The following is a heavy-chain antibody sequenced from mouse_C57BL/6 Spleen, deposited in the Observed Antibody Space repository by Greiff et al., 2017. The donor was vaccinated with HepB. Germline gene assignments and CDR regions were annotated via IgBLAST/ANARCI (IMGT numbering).Heavy chain of an antibody. V-gene: IGHV5-17*01. D-gene: IGHD2-2*01. CDR2: ISSGSSTI. CDR1: GFTFSDYG. Sequence: EVKLVESGGGLVKPGGSLKLSCAASGFTFSDYGMHWVRQAPEKGLEWVAYISSGSSTIYYADTVKGRFTISRDNAKNTLFLQMTSLRSEDTAMYYCARVGYPPWFAYWGQGTLVTVSA. CDR3: ARVGYPPWFAY. J-gene: IGHJ3*01.